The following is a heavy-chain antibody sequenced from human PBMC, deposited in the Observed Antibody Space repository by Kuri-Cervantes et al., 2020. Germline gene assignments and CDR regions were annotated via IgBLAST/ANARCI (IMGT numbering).Heavy chain of an antibody. D-gene: IGHD3-22*01. V-gene: IGHV3-30-3*01. CDR3: ARAPHYYDSSGYYGFDY. Sequence: GESLKISCAASGFTFSSYAMHWVRQAPGKGLEWVAVISYDGSNKYYADSVKGRFTISRDNSKNTLYLQMNSLRAEDTAVYYCARAPHYYDSSGYYGFDYWGQGTLVTVSS. CDR1: GFTFSSYA. CDR2: ISYDGSNK. J-gene: IGHJ4*02.